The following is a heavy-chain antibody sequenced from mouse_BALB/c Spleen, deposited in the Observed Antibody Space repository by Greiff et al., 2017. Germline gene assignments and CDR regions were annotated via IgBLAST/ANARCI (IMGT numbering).Heavy chain of an antibody. CDR1: GFTFSSYA. J-gene: IGHJ1*01. D-gene: IGHD1-1*01. CDR3: ARLVATDWYFDV. Sequence: EVHLVESGGGLVKPGGSLKLSCAASGFTFSSYAMSWVRQTPEKRLEWVASISSGGSTYYPDSVKGRFTISRDNARNILYLQMSSLRSEDTAMYYCARLVATDWYFDVWGAGTTVTVSS. V-gene: IGHV5-6-5*01. CDR2: ISSGGST.